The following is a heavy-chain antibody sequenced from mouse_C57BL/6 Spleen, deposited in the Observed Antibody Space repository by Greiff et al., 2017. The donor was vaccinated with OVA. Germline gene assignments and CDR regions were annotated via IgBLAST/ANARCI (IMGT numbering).Heavy chain of an antibody. CDR2: FHPYNDDT. CDR1: GYTFTTYP. Sequence: VQVVESGAELVKPGASVKMSCKASGYTFTTYPIEWMKQNHGKSLEWIGNFHPYNDDTKYNEKFKGKATLTVEKSSSTVYLELSRLTSDDSAVYYCARRKNDYDDYYAMDYWGQGTSVTVSS. V-gene: IGHV1-47*01. D-gene: IGHD2-4*01. CDR3: ARRKNDYDDYYAMDY. J-gene: IGHJ4*01.